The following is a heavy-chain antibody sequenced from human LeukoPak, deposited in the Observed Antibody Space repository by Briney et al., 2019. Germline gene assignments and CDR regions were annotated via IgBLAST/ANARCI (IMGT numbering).Heavy chain of an antibody. Sequence: GGSLRLSCAASGFTFSSHTMNWVRQAPGKGLEWVSGISGSGGSTYYADSVKGRFTISRDNSKNTLNLQMSSLRAEDTAVYYCARDLVVVASTAQFDYWGQGTLVTVSS. CDR3: ARDLVVVASTAQFDY. J-gene: IGHJ4*02. CDR1: GFTFSSHT. V-gene: IGHV3-23*01. D-gene: IGHD2-15*01. CDR2: ISGSGGST.